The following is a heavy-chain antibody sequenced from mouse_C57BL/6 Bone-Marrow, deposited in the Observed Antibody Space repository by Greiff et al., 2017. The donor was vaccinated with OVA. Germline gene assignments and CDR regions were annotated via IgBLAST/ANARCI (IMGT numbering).Heavy chain of an antibody. Sequence: EVKLQESGPGMVKPSQSLSLPCTVTGYSITSGYDWHWIRHFPGNKLEWMGYISYSGSTNYNPSLKSRISITHDTSKNHFFLKLNSVTTEDTATYYCARVAYYSNLAWFAYWGQGTLVTVSA. CDR2: ISYSGST. V-gene: IGHV3-1*01. J-gene: IGHJ3*01. CDR1: GYSITSGYD. D-gene: IGHD2-5*01. CDR3: ARVAYYSNLAWFAY.